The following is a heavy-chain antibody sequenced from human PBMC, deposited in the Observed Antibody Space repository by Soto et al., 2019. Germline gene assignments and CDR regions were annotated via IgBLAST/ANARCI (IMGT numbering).Heavy chain of an antibody. Sequence: QLQLQESGPGQVKPSETLSLTCTVSGGSITSPTYYWGWIRQPPGKGLEWIGSIYYSGRTYYNPSLKSRVSISADTSKNQFSLKLSSVTAADTAVYYCAPTMASARGFDSWGQGTLVTVSS. CDR1: GGSITSPTYY. V-gene: IGHV4-39*01. CDR2: IYYSGRT. J-gene: IGHJ5*01. CDR3: APTMASARGFDS. D-gene: IGHD2-8*01.